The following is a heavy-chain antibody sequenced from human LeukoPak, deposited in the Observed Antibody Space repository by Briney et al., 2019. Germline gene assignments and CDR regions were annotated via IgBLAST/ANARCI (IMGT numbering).Heavy chain of an antibody. V-gene: IGHV3-53*01. CDR2: IYSGGST. CDR3: ARGGAYGDYDLPPNY. D-gene: IGHD4-17*01. J-gene: IGHJ4*02. CDR1: GFTVSSNY. Sequence: RGSLRLSCAASGFTVSSNYMSWVRPAPGKGLEWVSVIYSGGSTYYADSVKGRFTISRDNSKNTLYLQMNSLRAEDTAVYYCARGGAYGDYDLPPNYWGQGTLVTVSS.